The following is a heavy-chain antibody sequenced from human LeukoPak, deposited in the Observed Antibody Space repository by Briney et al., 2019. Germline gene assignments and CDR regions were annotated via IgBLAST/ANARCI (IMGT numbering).Heavy chain of an antibody. V-gene: IGHV1-8*02. D-gene: IGHD3-10*01. Sequence: ASVKVSCKASGYTFTSYDINWVRQATGQGLEWMGWMNPNSGNTGYAQKFQGRVTMTRDTSISTAYMELSRLRSDDTAVYYCARQTHYYGSGSYYPFDYWGQGTLVTVSS. CDR2: MNPNSGNT. CDR3: ARQTHYYGSGSYYPFDY. CDR1: GYTFTSYD. J-gene: IGHJ4*02.